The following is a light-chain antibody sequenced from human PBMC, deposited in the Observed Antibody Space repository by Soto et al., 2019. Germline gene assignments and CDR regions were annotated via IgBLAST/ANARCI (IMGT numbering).Light chain of an antibody. J-gene: IGKJ4*01. V-gene: IGKV3-20*01. CDR3: QQYGNSPLT. CDR2: GAS. Sequence: EIVLTQSPGTLSLSPGERATLSCRASQSVSSSYLAWYQQRPGQAPRLRIYGASNRATGIPDRFSGSGSGTDFTLIISRLEPEDFAVYFCQQYGNSPLTFGGGTKVEIK. CDR1: QSVSSSY.